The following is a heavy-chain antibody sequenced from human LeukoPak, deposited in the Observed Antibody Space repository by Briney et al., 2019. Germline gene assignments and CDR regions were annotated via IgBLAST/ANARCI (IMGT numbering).Heavy chain of an antibody. D-gene: IGHD5-12*01. CDR3: AKDSAVGEWLRFPYDAFDI. Sequence: GGSLRLSCAASGFTFSSYGMHWVRQAPGKGLEWVAVISYDGSNKYYADSVKGRFTISRDNSKNTLYLQMNSLRAEDTAVYYCAKDSAVGEWLRFPYDAFDIWGQGTMVTVSS. CDR1: GFTFSSYG. CDR2: ISYDGSNK. V-gene: IGHV3-30*18. J-gene: IGHJ3*02.